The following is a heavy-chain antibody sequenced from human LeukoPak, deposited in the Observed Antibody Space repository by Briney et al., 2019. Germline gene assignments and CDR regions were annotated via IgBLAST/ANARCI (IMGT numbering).Heavy chain of an antibody. CDR2: ISYDGSNK. CDR3: ARELWLEYYFDY. Sequence: GRSLRLSCAASGFTFSSYAMHWVRQAPGKGLEWVAVISYDGSNKYYADSVKGRFTISRDNSKNTLYLQMNSLRAEDTAVYYCARELWLEYYFDYWGQGTLVTVSS. J-gene: IGHJ4*02. D-gene: IGHD3-10*01. V-gene: IGHV3-30-3*01. CDR1: GFTFSSYA.